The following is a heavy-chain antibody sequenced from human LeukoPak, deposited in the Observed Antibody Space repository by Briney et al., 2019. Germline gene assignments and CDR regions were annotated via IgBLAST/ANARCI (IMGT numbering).Heavy chain of an antibody. V-gene: IGHV4-34*01. CDR1: GGSFSGYY. D-gene: IGHD2-2*01. CDR2: INHSGST. CDR3: ARGAVLAAILAYFDY. J-gene: IGHJ4*02. Sequence: SETLSLTCAVYGGSFSGYYWSWIRQPPGKGLEWIGEINHSGSTNYNPSLKSRVTISVDTSKNQFSLKLSSVTAADTAVYYCARGAVLAAILAYFDYWGQGTLVTVSS.